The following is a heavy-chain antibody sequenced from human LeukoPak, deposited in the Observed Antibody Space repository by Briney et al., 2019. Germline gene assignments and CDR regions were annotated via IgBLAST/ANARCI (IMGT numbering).Heavy chain of an antibody. CDR3: VTGRRYYDSSGYYPYYFDY. V-gene: IGHV3-15*01. CDR1: GFTFSNAW. CDR2: IKSKTDEWAI. Sequence: KTGGSLRLSCAASGFTFSNAWMSWVRQAPGKGLEGIGRIKSKTDEWAIDYAAPVKSRFYISRDDSKNTLSLQMSSLKTEDTAVYYCVTGRRYYDSSGYYPYYFDYWGQGTLVTVSS. D-gene: IGHD3-22*01. J-gene: IGHJ4*02.